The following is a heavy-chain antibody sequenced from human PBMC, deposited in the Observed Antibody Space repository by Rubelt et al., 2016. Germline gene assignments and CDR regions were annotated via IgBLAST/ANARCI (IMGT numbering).Heavy chain of an antibody. CDR1: GFSLRTSGMC. J-gene: IGHJ4*02. CDR3: ARISRNGYYFDY. V-gene: IGHV2-70*15. Sequence: QVTLGESGPALVKPTQTLTLTCTFSGFSLRTSGMCVSWIRQPPGKALEWLARINWDDDKYYSTSLKPRLTIPKDTSKNQVVLTMTNMDPVDTATDYCARISRNGYYFDYWGQGTLVTVSS. D-gene: IGHD1-1*01. CDR2: INWDDDK.